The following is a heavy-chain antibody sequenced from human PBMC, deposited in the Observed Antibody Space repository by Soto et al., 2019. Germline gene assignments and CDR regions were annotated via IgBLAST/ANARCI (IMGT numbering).Heavy chain of an antibody. CDR1: GFTFSSYE. CDR3: AKSKSQSSSSWVCYYYGMDV. Sequence: EVQLVESGGGLVQPGGSLRLSCAASGFTFSSYEMNWVRQAPGKGLEWVSYISSSGSTIYYADSVKGRFTISRDNAKNSLYLQMNSLRAEDTAVYYCAKSKSQSSSSWVCYYYGMDVWGQGTTVTVSS. CDR2: ISSSGSTI. V-gene: IGHV3-48*03. J-gene: IGHJ6*02. D-gene: IGHD6-13*01.